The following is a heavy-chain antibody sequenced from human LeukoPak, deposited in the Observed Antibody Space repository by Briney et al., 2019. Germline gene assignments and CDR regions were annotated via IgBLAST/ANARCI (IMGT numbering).Heavy chain of an antibody. CDR2: IYHSGSA. V-gene: IGHV4-30-2*01. D-gene: IGHD2-2*01. Sequence: SEILSLTCAVSGGSISSGGYSWSWIRQPPGKGLEWIGYIYHSGSAYYNPSLKSRVTISVDRSKNQFSLKLSSVTAADTAVYYCASSGYCSSTSCSDYFDYWGQGTLVTVSS. J-gene: IGHJ4*02. CDR1: GGSISSGGYS. CDR3: ASSGYCSSTSCSDYFDY.